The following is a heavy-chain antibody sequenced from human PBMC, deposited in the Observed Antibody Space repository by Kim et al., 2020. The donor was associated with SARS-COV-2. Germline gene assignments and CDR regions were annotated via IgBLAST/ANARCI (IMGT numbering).Heavy chain of an antibody. CDR3: ARIKLGRYFDL. CDR1: GGSFSGYY. CDR2: INHSGST. J-gene: IGHJ2*01. V-gene: IGHV4-34*01. D-gene: IGHD7-27*01. Sequence: SETLSLTCAVYGGSFSGYYWSWIRQPPGKGLEWIGEINHSGSTNYNPSLKSRVTISVDTSKNQFSLKLSSVTAADTAVYYCARIKLGRYFDLWGRGTLVTVSS.